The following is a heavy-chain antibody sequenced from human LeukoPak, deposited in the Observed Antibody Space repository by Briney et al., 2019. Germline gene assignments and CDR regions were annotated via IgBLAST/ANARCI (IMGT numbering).Heavy chain of an antibody. CDR1: GLPFSTYW. Sequence: GGSLRLSCAASGLPFSTYWMSWVRQAPGKGLEWVANIKKDGSEKYYVDSVKGRFTISRDNSKNTLYLQMNSLRAEDTAVYYCAKDSSGWYAEVWGYWGQGTLVTVSS. D-gene: IGHD6-19*01. V-gene: IGHV3-7*03. CDR2: IKKDGSEK. CDR3: AKDSSGWYAEVWGY. J-gene: IGHJ4*02.